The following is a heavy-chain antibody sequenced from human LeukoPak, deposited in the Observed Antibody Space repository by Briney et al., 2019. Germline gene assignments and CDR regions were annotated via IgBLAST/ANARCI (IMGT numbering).Heavy chain of an antibody. Sequence: GGSLRLSCAASGFTFSSYDMHWVRQATGKGLEWVSAIGTAGDPYYPGSVKGRFTISRENAKNSLYLQMNSLRAEDTAVYYCARAYYYDSSGYLPGYFQHWGQGTLVTVSS. CDR2: IGTAGDP. V-gene: IGHV3-13*05. CDR3: ARAYYYDSSGYLPGYFQH. CDR1: GFTFSSYD. J-gene: IGHJ1*01. D-gene: IGHD3-22*01.